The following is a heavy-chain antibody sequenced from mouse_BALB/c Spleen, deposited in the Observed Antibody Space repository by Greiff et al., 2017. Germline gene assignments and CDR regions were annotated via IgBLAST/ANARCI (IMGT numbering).Heavy chain of an antibody. D-gene: IGHD2-4*01. CDR1: GYTFTSYT. Sequence: VQLQQSGAELARPGASVKMSCKASGYTFTSYTMHWVKQRPGQGLEWIGYINPSSGYTNYNQKFKDKATLTADKSSSTAYMQLSSLTSEDSAVYYCARSDYGIAPDAMDYWGQGTSVTVSA. J-gene: IGHJ4*01. V-gene: IGHV1-4*01. CDR2: INPSSGYT. CDR3: ARSDYGIAPDAMDY.